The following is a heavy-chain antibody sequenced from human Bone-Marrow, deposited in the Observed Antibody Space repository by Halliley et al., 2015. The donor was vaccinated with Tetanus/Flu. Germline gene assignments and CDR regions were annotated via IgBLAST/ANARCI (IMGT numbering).Heavy chain of an antibody. D-gene: IGHD3-10*01. Sequence: VGEVNEKPNPNYTPSLKSRVTRSRNTSRNQFSLGLSSVTAADTAIYYCAGARGPALLSKYLDYWGQGNLVTVS. CDR3: AGARGPALLSKYLDY. CDR2: VNEKPNP. J-gene: IGHJ4*02. V-gene: IGHV4-34*01.